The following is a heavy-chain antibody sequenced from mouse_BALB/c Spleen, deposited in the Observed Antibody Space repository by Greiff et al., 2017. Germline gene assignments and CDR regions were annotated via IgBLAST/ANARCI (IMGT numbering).Heavy chain of an antibody. D-gene: IGHD4-1*01. J-gene: IGHJ2*01. CDR2: SRNKANDYTT. Sequence: EVQRVESGGGLVQPGGSLRLSCATSGFTFSDFYMEWVRQPPGKRLEWIAASRNKANDYTTEYSASVKGRFIVSRDTSQSILYLQMNALRAEDTAIYYCARSNWAYYFDYWGQGTTLTVSS. CDR1: GFTFSDFY. CDR3: ARSNWAYYFDY. V-gene: IGHV7-1*02.